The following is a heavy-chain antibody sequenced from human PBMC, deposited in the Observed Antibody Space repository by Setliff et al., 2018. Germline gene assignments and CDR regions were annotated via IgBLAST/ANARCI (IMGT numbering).Heavy chain of an antibody. D-gene: IGHD3-16*01. J-gene: IGHJ4*02. CDR1: GDSISSSTYH. CDR3: ARVRVVQGYYEFDY. CDR2: IYYNGNT. V-gene: IGHV4-39*07. Sequence: TLSLTCTVSGDSISSSTYHWGWIRQSPGKGLEWIGNIYYNGNTNKNPSLKSRVTISVDTSRDQFSLRLSSVTAADTAMYYCARVRVVQGYYEFDYWGQGTLVTV.